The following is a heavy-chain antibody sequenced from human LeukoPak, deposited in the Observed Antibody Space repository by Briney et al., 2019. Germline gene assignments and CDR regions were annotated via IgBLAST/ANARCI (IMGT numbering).Heavy chain of an antibody. Sequence: ASVQVSCKASGYTFTSYPISWVRQAPGQGLEWMGWITTYNGYTKYAQKLQDRVTMTTDTPTTTAYMDLRGLRSDDTAVYYCARGYDYGDYVGDFDYWGQGTLVTVSS. CDR2: ITTYNGYT. D-gene: IGHD4-17*01. CDR1: GYTFTSYP. CDR3: ARGYDYGDYVGDFDY. J-gene: IGHJ4*02. V-gene: IGHV1-18*01.